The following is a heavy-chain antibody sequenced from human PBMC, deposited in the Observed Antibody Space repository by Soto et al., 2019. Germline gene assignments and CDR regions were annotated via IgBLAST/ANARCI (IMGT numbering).Heavy chain of an antibody. V-gene: IGHV3-30*18. D-gene: IGHD6-13*01. CDR1: RFTFSSYG. CDR2: ISYDGSNK. Sequence: QVQLVESGGGVVQPGRSLRLSCAASRFTFSSYGIHWVRQAPGKGLEWVAVISYDGSNKYYADSVKGRCTISRDNSKNTLYLQMDSLRGEDSAVYYCGKGSRSWDGYYYYGMDVWGQGTTVTVSS. CDR3: GKGSRSWDGYYYYGMDV. J-gene: IGHJ6*02.